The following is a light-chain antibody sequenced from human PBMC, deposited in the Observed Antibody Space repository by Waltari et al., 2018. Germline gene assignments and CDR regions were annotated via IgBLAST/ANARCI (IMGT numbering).Light chain of an antibody. CDR2: GAP. J-gene: IGKJ4*01. Sequence: EIVMTHSPATLSVSPGERATLSCRASQSVSSNLAWYQQKPGQAPRLLSYGAPTRATGIPARFSGSGSGTEFTLTISSMQSEDFAVYYCQQYNNWPPGHTFGGGTKVEIK. CDR1: QSVSSN. V-gene: IGKV3-15*01. CDR3: QQYNNWPPGHT.